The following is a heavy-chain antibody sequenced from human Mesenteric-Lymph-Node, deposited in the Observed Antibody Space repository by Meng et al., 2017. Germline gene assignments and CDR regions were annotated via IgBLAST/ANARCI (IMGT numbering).Heavy chain of an antibody. CDR3: AKLGVETPFDY. CDR2: INSDGSST. J-gene: IGHJ4*02. Sequence: GESLKISCAASGFTFSNYWMHWVRQAPGKGLVWVSRINSDGSSTSYADSVKGRFTISRDNAKNTLYLQMNSLRGEDTAFYYCAKLGVETPFDYWGQGTLVTVSS. CDR1: GFTFSNYW. D-gene: IGHD6-13*01. V-gene: IGHV3-74*01.